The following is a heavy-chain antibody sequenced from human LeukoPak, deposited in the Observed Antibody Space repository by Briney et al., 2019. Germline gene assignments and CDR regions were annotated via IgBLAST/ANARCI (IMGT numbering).Heavy chain of an antibody. V-gene: IGHV3-7*01. CDR3: ARDTTTYCSSTSCYRKVSWFDP. Sequence: GGSLRLSCAASGFSFSSYCMTWVRQAPGKGLEWVANIKQDGSEEYYVDSVKGRFTISRDNAKNSLYLQMNSLRAEDTAVYYCARDTTTYCSSTSCYRKVSWFDPWGQGTLVTVSS. CDR2: IKQDGSEE. CDR1: GFSFSSYC. J-gene: IGHJ5*02. D-gene: IGHD2-2*01.